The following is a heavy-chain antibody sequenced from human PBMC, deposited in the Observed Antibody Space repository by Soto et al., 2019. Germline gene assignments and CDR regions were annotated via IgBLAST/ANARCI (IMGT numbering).Heavy chain of an antibody. CDR1: GFTFNTHW. D-gene: IGHD3-16*01. J-gene: IGHJ4*02. CDR3: AKDRRAGGNSAFYFDF. Sequence: LRLSCTASGFTFNTHWMHWVRQAPGKGLVWVSRIYFDGITTNYADSVKGRLTVSRDNAKNTVYLQVHSLTAEDTAVYYCAKDRRAGGNSAFYFDFWGQGAQVTVSS. V-gene: IGHV3-74*01. CDR2: IYFDGITT.